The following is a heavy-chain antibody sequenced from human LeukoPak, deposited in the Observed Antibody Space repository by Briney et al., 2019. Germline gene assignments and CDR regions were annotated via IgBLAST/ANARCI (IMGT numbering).Heavy chain of an antibody. CDR3: ARGGFIYGYSYFDY. Sequence: ASVKVSCKASGYTFNSYGLNWVRQAPGQGLEWMGWMSTNSANSGYAQKFLGRATMTGDSSMSTAYLELSSLRSEDTAVYYCARGGFIYGYSYFDYWGQGTLVTVSS. CDR2: MSTNSANS. CDR1: GYTFNSYG. V-gene: IGHV1-8*02. J-gene: IGHJ4*02. D-gene: IGHD5-18*01.